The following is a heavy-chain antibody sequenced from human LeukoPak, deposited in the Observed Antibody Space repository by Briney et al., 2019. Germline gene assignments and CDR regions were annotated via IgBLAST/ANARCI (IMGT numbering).Heavy chain of an antibody. CDR3: AGLGINYYGSSGYYYNYYYYMDV. CDR2: IYTSGST. CDR1: GGSISSYY. D-gene: IGHD3-22*01. J-gene: IGHJ6*03. V-gene: IGHV4-4*07. Sequence: SETLSLTCTVSGGSISSYYWSWIRQPAGKGLEWIGRIYTSGSTNYNPSLKSRVTISVDTSKNQFSLKLSSVTAADTAVYYCAGLGINYYGSSGYYYNYYYYMDVWGKGTTVTVSS.